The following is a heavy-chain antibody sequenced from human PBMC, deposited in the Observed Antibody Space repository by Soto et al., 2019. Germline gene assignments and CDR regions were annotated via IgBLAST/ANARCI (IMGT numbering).Heavy chain of an antibody. CDR1: GFIFSDHS. V-gene: IGHV3-23*01. CDR3: ERDAISMVRGTHNWFDP. D-gene: IGHD3-10*01. Sequence: HPGGSLRLSCEASGFIFSDHSMSWVRQAPWKGLEWVSAISGNGIATYYADSVKGRFTISRDNSKNTLYLQMNRLRADDTAVYYCERDAISMVRGTHNWFDPGGQGTL. CDR2: ISGNGIAT. J-gene: IGHJ5*02.